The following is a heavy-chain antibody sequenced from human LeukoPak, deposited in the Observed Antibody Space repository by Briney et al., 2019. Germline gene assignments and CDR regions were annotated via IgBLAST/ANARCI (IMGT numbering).Heavy chain of an antibody. V-gene: IGHV3-48*03. CDR3: ARALFGAAFFDY. CDR2: ISSSGSTI. D-gene: IGHD3-16*01. J-gene: IGHJ4*02. Sequence: PGGSLRLSCAASGFTFSSYEMNWVRQAPGKGLEWVSYISSSGSTIYYADSVKGRFTISRDNAKNSLYLQMNSLRAEDTAVYYCARALFGAAFFDYWGQGTLVTVSS. CDR1: GFTFSSYE.